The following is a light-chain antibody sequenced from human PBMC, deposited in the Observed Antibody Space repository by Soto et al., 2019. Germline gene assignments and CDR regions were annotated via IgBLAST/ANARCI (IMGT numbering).Light chain of an antibody. CDR1: SSNIGSNT. J-gene: IGLJ1*01. CDR3: AAWDDSLNVYV. V-gene: IGLV1-44*01. CDR2: GNN. Sequence: QPVLTQSPSASGTPGQRVTISCSGSSSNIGSNTVNWYQQLPGTAPKLLIYGNNQRPSGVPDRFSGSKSGTSTSLAISGLQSEDEADYYCAAWDDSLNVYVFGTGTKVTVL.